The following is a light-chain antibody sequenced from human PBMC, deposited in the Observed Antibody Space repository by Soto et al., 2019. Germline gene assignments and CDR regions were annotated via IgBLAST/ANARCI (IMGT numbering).Light chain of an antibody. CDR3: QQYGSSRFT. CDR2: GAS. J-gene: IGKJ3*01. V-gene: IGKV3-20*01. Sequence: EIVLTQSPGTLSLSPGERATLFCRASQSISSSYLSWYQQNPGQAPRLLVYGASSRATGTPDRFSGSGSGTDFTLTISRLEPEAFAVYYCQQYGSSRFTFGPGTKVDIK. CDR1: QSISSSY.